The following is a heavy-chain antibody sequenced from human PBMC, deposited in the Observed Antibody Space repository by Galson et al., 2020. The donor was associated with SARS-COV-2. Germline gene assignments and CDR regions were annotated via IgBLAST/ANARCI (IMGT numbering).Heavy chain of an antibody. CDR1: GGSVSSDRYY. J-gene: IGHJ4*02. V-gene: IGHV4-61*01. CDR3: ARETYDSSGYYYDY. Sequence: SQTLSLTCTVSGGSVSSDRYYWSWIRQPPGKGLEWIGYVSYGGGSSYNPSLKSRVTISVDTSKNQFSLKVSPVTAADTALYYCARETYDSSGYYYDYWGQGTLVTVSS. CDR2: VSYGGGS. D-gene: IGHD3-22*01.